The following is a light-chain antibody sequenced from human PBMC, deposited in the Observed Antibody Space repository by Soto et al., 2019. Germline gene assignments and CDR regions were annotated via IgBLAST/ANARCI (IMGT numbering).Light chain of an antibody. Sequence: EIVMTQSPATLSVSPGERATLSCRASQRVSNNVAWYQHKPGQGPWLLMYGASTRATGIPARFSGSGSGTEFTLTISSLQSEDSAVYYCQQYNEWPLTFGPGTKLDIK. CDR2: GAS. CDR3: QQYNEWPLT. CDR1: QRVSNN. V-gene: IGKV3-15*01. J-gene: IGKJ3*01.